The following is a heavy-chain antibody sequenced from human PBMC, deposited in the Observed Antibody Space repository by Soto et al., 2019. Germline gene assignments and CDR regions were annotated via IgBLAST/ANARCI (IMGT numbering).Heavy chain of an antibody. CDR2: LYYSGST. Sequence: SETLSLTCTVSGGSISSYYWSWIRQPPGKGLEWIGYLYYSGSTNYNPSLKSRVTISVDTSKNQLSLKLSSVTAADTVVYYCARDYYYYMDVWGKGTTVTVSS. CDR3: ARDYYYYMDV. J-gene: IGHJ6*03. CDR1: GGSISSYY. V-gene: IGHV4-59*01.